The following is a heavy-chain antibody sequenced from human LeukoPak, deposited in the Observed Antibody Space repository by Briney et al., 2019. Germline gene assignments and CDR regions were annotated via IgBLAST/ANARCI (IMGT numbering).Heavy chain of an antibody. CDR1: GYTFTSYA. CDR2: INAGNGNT. J-gene: IGHJ4*02. V-gene: IGHV1-3*01. D-gene: IGHD2-15*01. CDR3: ARGGLVVAATIDY. Sequence: ASVTVSCKASGYTFTSYAMHWVRQAPGQRLDWMGWINAGNGNTKYSQEFHGRVTITRATYASKAYMELSSLRSEDTAVYYCARGGLVVAATIDYWGQGTLVTVSS.